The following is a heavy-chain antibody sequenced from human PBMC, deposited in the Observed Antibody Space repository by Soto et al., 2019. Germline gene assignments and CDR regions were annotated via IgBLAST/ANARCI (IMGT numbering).Heavy chain of an antibody. V-gene: IGHV3-23*01. CDR2: ISDSATST. CDR1: GFTFSNYV. D-gene: IGHD6-19*01. Sequence: GGSLRLSCAASGFTFSNYVMSWVRQAPGKGLEWVSTISDSATSTYYTDSVKGRFTISRDNSKNTLYLQMNSLRAEDTAIYYCAKDICAYSSGSCYFDYWGQGTLVTVSS. CDR3: AKDICAYSSGSCYFDY. J-gene: IGHJ4*02.